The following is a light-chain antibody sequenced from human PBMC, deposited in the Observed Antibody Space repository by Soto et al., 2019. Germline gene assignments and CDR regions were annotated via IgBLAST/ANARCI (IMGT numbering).Light chain of an antibody. Sequence: IQMTQSPSTLSAYVGDRVTITCRASQSISTWLAWYQQKPGKAPKLLIYDASNLESGVPSTFSGSGSGTEFTLTISSLQPEDFATYYCQQSYSTLWTFGQGTKVDI. J-gene: IGKJ1*01. V-gene: IGKV1-5*01. CDR2: DAS. CDR1: QSISTW. CDR3: QQSYSTLWT.